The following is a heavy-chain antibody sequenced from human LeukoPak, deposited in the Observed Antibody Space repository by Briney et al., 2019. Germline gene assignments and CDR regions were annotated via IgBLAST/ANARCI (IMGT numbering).Heavy chain of an antibody. D-gene: IGHD3-16*01. V-gene: IGHV3-53*01. CDR1: GFTVSSNY. CDR2: IYSGGST. J-gene: IGHJ6*03. Sequence: PGGSLRLSCAASGFTVSSNYMSWVRQAPGKGLEWVSLIYSGGSTYYADSVKGRFTISRDNSKNTLYLQMNSLRAEDTAVYYCARGGQRGGYYYYYMDVWGKGTTVTISS. CDR3: ARGGQRGGYYYYYMDV.